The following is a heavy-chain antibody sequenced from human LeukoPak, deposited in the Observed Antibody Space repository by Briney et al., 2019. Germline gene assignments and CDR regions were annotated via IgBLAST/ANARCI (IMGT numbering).Heavy chain of an antibody. D-gene: IGHD3-10*01. J-gene: IGHJ4*02. Sequence: GRSLRLSCAASGFIFSSYGMHWVRQAPGKGLEWVAVIWYDGSKKHHADSVKGRFTISRDNSRNTLYLQMNSLRAEDTAVYYCARDRGESYFDYWGQGTLVTVSS. V-gene: IGHV3-33*01. CDR1: GFIFSSYG. CDR3: ARDRGESYFDY. CDR2: IWYDGSKK.